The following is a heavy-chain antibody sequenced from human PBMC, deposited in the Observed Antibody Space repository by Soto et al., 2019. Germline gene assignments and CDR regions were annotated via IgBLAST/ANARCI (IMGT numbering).Heavy chain of an antibody. Sequence: QVQLQESGPGLVKPSQTLSLTCTVSGGSISSGGYYWSWIRQHPGKGLEWIGYIYYSGSTYYNPSLKSRVTISVDTSKNQSSLKLSSVPAADTAVYYCARVRTPIDYSNYRYFDLWGRGTLVTVSS. V-gene: IGHV4-31*03. J-gene: IGHJ2*01. D-gene: IGHD4-4*01. CDR3: ARVRTPIDYSNYRYFDL. CDR1: GGSISSGGYY. CDR2: IYYSGST.